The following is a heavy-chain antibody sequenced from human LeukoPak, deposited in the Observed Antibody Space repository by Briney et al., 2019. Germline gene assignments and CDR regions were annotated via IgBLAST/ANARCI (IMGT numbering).Heavy chain of an antibody. V-gene: IGHV4-59*08. D-gene: IGHD3-10*01. CDR1: GGSISGSY. CDR2: IYVSGST. Sequence: SETLSLTCTVPGGSISGSYWSWIRQPPGKGLQWIGYIYVSGSTDYSPSLKSRVTISIDSSKNQISLKLSSVTAADTAVYYCARLGPEELPSGRAFDIWGQGTLVSVSS. J-gene: IGHJ3*02. CDR3: ARLGPEELPSGRAFDI.